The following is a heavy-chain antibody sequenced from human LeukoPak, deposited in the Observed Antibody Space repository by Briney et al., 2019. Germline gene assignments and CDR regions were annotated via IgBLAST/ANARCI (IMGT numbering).Heavy chain of an antibody. CDR1: GASISRYY. CDR3: ATGDPGGPNDY. Sequence: SETLSLTCTVSGASISRYYWTWIRQPPGKGLEWIGYITYSGSTNYNPSLKSRVTISVDTSKNQFSLNLRSVTAADTAVYYCATGDPGGPNDYWGQGTLVTVSS. V-gene: IGHV4-59*08. D-gene: IGHD1-1*01. CDR2: ITYSGST. J-gene: IGHJ4*02.